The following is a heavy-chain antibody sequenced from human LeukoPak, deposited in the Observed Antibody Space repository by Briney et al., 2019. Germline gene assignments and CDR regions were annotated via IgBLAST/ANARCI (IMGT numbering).Heavy chain of an antibody. Sequence: ASVKVSCKASGYTFTSYDINWVRQATGQGLGWMGWMNPNSGNTGYAQKFQGRVTMTRNTSISTAYMELSSLRSEDTAVYYCARCYYDSSASSWEWFDPWGQGTLVTVSS. CDR1: GYTFTSYD. CDR3: ARCYYDSSASSWEWFDP. J-gene: IGHJ5*02. D-gene: IGHD3-22*01. CDR2: MNPNSGNT. V-gene: IGHV1-8*01.